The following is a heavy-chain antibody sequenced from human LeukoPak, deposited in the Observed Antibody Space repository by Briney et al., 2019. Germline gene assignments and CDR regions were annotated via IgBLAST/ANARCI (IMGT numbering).Heavy chain of an antibody. J-gene: IGHJ5*02. CDR3: AGYYYDSSRGFDL. D-gene: IGHD3-22*01. CDR1: GFSFSNYA. CDR2: LRGNGET. V-gene: IGHV3-23*01. Sequence: GGSLRLSCTASGFSFSNYAMSWVRQAPAGGPEWVSSLRGNGETFYADSVKGRCTLSRDDSRNTVYLQLNDLRAEDTALYYCAGYYYDSSRGFDLWGQGTLVTVSA.